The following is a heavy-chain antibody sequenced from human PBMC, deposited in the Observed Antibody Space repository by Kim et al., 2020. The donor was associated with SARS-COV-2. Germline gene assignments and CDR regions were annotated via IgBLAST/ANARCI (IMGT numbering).Heavy chain of an antibody. Sequence: GGSLRLSCAASGFTFSKYTMNWVRQAPGKGLEWVSSISTMSNYINYGDSVKGRFTISRDNAKNLLYLQMNSLRGEDTAVYYCARRDYYYYGMDVWGQGTAVTVSS. D-gene: IGHD3-10*01. CDR2: ISTMSNYI. CDR1: GFTFSKYT. CDR3: ARRDYYYYGMDV. J-gene: IGHJ6*02. V-gene: IGHV3-21*01.